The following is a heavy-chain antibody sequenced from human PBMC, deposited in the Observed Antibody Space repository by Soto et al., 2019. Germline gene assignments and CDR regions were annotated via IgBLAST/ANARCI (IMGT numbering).Heavy chain of an antibody. CDR3: VRGPSHGAFDI. J-gene: IGHJ3*02. CDR1: GSTFSSYD. CDR2: ISTDGNNA. V-gene: IGHV3-30-3*01. Sequence: QVHLVESGGDVVQPGRSLRLSCAASGSTFSSYDIHWVRRAPGKGLEWVAHISTDGNNAYYADSVKGRFTISRDNARNTVYLQVNSLRPEDTAVYHCVRGPSHGAFDIWGQGTLVTVSS.